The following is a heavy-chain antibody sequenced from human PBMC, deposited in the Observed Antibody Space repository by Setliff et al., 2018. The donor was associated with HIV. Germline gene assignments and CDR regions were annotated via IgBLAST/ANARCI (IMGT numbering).Heavy chain of an antibody. D-gene: IGHD4-17*01. CDR2: IYTSGST. J-gene: IGHJ5*02. CDR1: GGSISRGSYY. CDR3: ARSPRLRGGHNWFDP. Sequence: PSETLSLTCTVSGGSISRGSYYWSWIRQPAGKGLEWIGHIYTSGSTNYNPSLKSRVTISEDTSKHQFSLKLTSVTAADTAVYYCARSPRLRGGHNWFDPWGQGTLVTVSS. V-gene: IGHV4-61*09.